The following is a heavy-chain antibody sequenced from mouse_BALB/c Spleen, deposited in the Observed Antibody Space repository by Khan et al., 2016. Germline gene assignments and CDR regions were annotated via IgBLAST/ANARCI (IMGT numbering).Heavy chain of an antibody. J-gene: IGHJ3*01. CDR2: ISTYNGNT. CDR3: ARNGGDYDWFDY. CDR1: GYTFTDYA. V-gene: IGHV1S137*01. D-gene: IGHD2-4*01. Sequence: QVRLQQSGPEVVRPGVSVKISCKGSGYTFTDYAMHWVKQSHAKSLEWIGVISTYNGNTNYNQKFEDKATMTVDKSSNTVYMELVRLTSEDSAFYYCARNGGDYDWFDYWGQGTLVTVSA.